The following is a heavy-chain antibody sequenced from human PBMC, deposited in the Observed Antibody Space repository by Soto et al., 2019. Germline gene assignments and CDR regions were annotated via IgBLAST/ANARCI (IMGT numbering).Heavy chain of an antibody. J-gene: IGHJ6*02. CDR2: IYHSGST. V-gene: IGHV4-4*02. Sequence: SETLSLTCAVSGGSISSSNWWSWVRQPPGKGLEWIGEIYHSGSTNYNPSLKSRVTISVDKSKNQFSLKLSSVTAADTAVYYCAREYHGDYVSSGFFYYYYYGMDVWGQGTTVTVSS. CDR3: AREYHGDYVSSGFFYYYYYGMDV. CDR1: GGSISSSNW. D-gene: IGHD4-17*01.